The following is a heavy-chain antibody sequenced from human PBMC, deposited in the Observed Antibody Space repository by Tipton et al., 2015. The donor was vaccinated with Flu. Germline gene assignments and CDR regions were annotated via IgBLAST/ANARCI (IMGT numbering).Heavy chain of an antibody. CDR2: THRTGAT. CDR3: ARESLPDYYYYYGLDV. J-gene: IGHJ6*02. V-gene: IGHV4-38-2*02. Sequence: TLSLTCSVSGDSIGSAYYWGWFRQPPGKGLGGIGNTHRTGATYHNPSLKRRITMSVNTSRNQFSLKLSSVTAADTAVYYCARESLPDYYYYYGLDVWGQGTTVTVSS. CDR1: GDSIGSAYY.